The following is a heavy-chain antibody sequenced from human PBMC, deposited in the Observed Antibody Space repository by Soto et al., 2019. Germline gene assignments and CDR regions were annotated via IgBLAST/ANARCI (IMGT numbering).Heavy chain of an antibody. CDR3: AKDDNYYGSGSYYNYYGMDV. D-gene: IGHD3-10*01. Sequence: GGSLRLSCAASGFTFSSHAMSWVRQAPGKGLEWVSAISGSGGSTYYADSVKGRFTISRDNSKNTLYLQMNSLRAEDTAVYYCAKDDNYYGSGSYYNYYGMDVWGQGTTVTVSS. CDR2: ISGSGGST. J-gene: IGHJ6*02. V-gene: IGHV3-23*01. CDR1: GFTFSSHA.